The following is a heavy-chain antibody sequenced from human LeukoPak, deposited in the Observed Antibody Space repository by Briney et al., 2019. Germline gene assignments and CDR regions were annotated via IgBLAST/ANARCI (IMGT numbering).Heavy chain of an antibody. CDR3: ARSTCSSTSCYIDY. Sequence: SETLSLTCAVYGGSFSGYYWSWIRQPPGKGLEWIGEINHSGSTNYNPSLKSRVTISVDTSKNQFSLKLSSVTAADTAVYYCARSTCSSTSCYIDYWGQGTLVTVSS. CDR1: GGSFSGYY. CDR2: INHSGST. J-gene: IGHJ4*02. D-gene: IGHD2-2*02. V-gene: IGHV4-34*01.